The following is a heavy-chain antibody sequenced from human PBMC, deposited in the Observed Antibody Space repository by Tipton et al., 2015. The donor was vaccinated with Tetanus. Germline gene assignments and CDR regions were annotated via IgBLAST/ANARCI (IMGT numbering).Heavy chain of an antibody. CDR3: AKDLLRSMGHYYGMDV. CDR2: SSYDDTDK. J-gene: IGHJ6*02. Sequence: QLVQSGGGLVKPGGSLRLSCAASGFTLSRYTLNWVRQAPGKGLEWVALSSYDDTDKYYADSVKGRFTISRDSSKNTLYLQMESLRGEDTAVYYCAKDLLRSMGHYYGMDVWGQGTTVTVSS. D-gene: IGHD4-17*01. CDR1: GFTLSRYT. V-gene: IGHV3-30*18.